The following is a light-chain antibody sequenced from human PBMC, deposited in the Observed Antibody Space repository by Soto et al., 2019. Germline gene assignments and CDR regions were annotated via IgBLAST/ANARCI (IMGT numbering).Light chain of an antibody. CDR3: QQYGIV. CDR2: SAP. V-gene: IGKV3-20*01. Sequence: EIVLTQSPGTLSLSPVERATLSCRASQTISNNYVAWYQPKPGQAPRLLIYSAPSRATGIPDRFSGSGSGTHFTLTISRLEPEDFAVYYSQQYGIVFGRGTKVDIK. CDR1: QTISNNY. J-gene: IGKJ3*01.